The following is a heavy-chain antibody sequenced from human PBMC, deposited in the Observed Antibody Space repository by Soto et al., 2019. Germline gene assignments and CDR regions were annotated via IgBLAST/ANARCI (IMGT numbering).Heavy chain of an antibody. V-gene: IGHV4-39*01. J-gene: IGHJ5*02. CDR2: IYYSGNT. CDR1: GGSISSRSYQ. D-gene: IGHD5-18*01. Sequence: XXTLSLPFIVSGGSISSRSYQWGWIRQPPGKGLEWIGNIYYSGNTKYNPSLKSRVTMSVDTSKNEFSLELRSVTAADTAVYHCARLNVSYNRVDWFDPWGQGTLVTVSS. CDR3: ARLNVSYNRVDWFDP.